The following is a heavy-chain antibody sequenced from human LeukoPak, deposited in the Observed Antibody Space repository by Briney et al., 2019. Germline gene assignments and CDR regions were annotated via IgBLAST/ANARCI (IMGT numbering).Heavy chain of an antibody. D-gene: IGHD3-10*01. J-gene: IGHJ4*02. CDR2: ISYDGSNE. Sequence: GGSLRLSCAASGFNFSSYGMHWVGQAPGRGLGWGAVISYDGSNEYYADSVKARFTTPTENSTTTVYMQMTSLRVGDPAVYYCAKEDYYGSGSYLGYWGQGTPVTVSS. V-gene: IGHV3-30*18. CDR3: AKEDYYGSGSYLGY. CDR1: GFNFSSYG.